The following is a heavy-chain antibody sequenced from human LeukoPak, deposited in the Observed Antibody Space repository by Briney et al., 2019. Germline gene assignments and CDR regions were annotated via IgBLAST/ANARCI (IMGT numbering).Heavy chain of an antibody. Sequence: GGSLRLSCAASGFTFSGYGMHWVRQAPGKGLEWVAFIRYDGSNYYYGDSVKGRFTISRDTSKNTLYLQMNSLRSEDTAVYYCAKDLASWGQGTLVTVSS. CDR3: AKDLAS. J-gene: IGHJ5*02. CDR2: IRYDGSNY. CDR1: GFTFSGYG. V-gene: IGHV3-30*02.